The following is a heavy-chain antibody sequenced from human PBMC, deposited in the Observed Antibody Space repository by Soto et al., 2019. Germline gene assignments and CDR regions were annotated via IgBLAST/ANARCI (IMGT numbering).Heavy chain of an antibody. CDR1: RYTFTNFY. Sequence: SVKVSFKASRYTFTNFYSHWLRQAPGQGLEWMGIINPSVGSTTYPQKFQGRVTMTRDTSTSTVHMELITLRSADTAVYYCARSQVGRPLDVWGPGTTVTVSS. CDR3: ARSQVGRPLDV. CDR2: INPSVGST. J-gene: IGHJ6*02. V-gene: IGHV1-46*01. D-gene: IGHD1-26*01.